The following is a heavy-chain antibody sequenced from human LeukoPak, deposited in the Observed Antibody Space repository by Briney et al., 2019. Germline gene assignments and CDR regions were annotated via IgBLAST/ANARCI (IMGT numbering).Heavy chain of an antibody. J-gene: IGHJ6*03. V-gene: IGHV4-61*02. Sequence: SETLSLTCTVAGGSISSGSYYWSWIRQPAGNGLEWIGRIYTSGSTNYNPSLKSRVTISVDTSKNQFSLKLSSVTAADTAVYYCARAPQYMDVWGKGTTVTVSS. CDR2: IYTSGST. CDR1: GGSISSGSYY. CDR3: ARAPQYMDV.